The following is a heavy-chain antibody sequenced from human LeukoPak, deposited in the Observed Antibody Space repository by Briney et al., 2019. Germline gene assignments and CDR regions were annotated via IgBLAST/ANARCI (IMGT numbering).Heavy chain of an antibody. D-gene: IGHD3-10*01. CDR2: ISGSDGST. CDR1: RFTFSTYA. V-gene: IGHV3-23*01. J-gene: IGHJ6*02. CDR3: VKYGADV. Sequence: GGSLRLSCAASRFTFSTYAMSWVRQPPGKGLEWVSAISGSDGSTYYADSVKGRFTISRDNSKNTLYLQMSSLRAEDTAVYYCVKYGADVWGQGTTVTVSS.